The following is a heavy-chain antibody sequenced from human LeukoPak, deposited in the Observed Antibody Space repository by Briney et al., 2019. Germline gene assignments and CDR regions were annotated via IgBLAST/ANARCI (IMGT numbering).Heavy chain of an antibody. D-gene: IGHD6-19*01. CDR2: IYYSGST. V-gene: IGHV4-61*01. CDR1: GGSISSGSSY. J-gene: IGHJ4*02. CDR3: ASSGDSSGWYAALVEN. Sequence: PSETLSLTCAVSGGSISSGSSYWSWIRQPPGKGLEWIGYIYYSGSTNYNPSLKSHVTISVDTSKNQFSLKLSSVTAADTAVYYCASSGDSSGWYAALVENWGQGTLVTVSS.